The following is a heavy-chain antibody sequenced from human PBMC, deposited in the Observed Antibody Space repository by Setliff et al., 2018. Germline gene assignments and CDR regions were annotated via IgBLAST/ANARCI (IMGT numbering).Heavy chain of an antibody. CDR2: INPSSGAT. D-gene: IGHD3-16*01. J-gene: IGHJ3*02. CDR1: GYTFTGYY. Sequence: ASVKVSCKASGYTFTGYYMHWVRQAPGQGLEWMGRINPSSGATIYAQKFQGRVTMTSDTSITTAYMELGRLRSDDTAVYFCARDGGGDSDAFDIWGQGTMVTVSS. CDR3: ARDGGGDSDAFDI. V-gene: IGHV1-2*06.